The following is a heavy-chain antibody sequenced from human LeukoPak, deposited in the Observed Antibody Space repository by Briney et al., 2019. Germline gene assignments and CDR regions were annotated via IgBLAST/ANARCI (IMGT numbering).Heavy chain of an antibody. CDR3: AKVRWGSDNALDS. J-gene: IGHJ4*02. CDR2: ISHDGSNK. D-gene: IGHD3-16*01. V-gene: IGHV3-30*18. CDR1: GFTFSRYE. Sequence: GGSLRLSCEASGFTFSRYEMNWVRQAPGKGLEWLAVISHDGSNKYYAESVKGRITISRDNSMNTLYLQMHSLRAEDTAVYYCAKVRWGSDNALDSWGQGTLVTGSS.